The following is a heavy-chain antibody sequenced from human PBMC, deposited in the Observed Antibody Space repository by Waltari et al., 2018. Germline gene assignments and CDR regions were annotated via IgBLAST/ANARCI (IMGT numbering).Heavy chain of an antibody. CDR1: GFAFRNYW. Sequence: EVQLVASGGGLVQPGGSLRPPCAASGFAFRNYWMHWVRQARGQGLVWVSRIINDETTTIYADSVKGRFTISRDNAKNTLYLQMNSLRDDDTAVYYCATGAMSAYEIWGQGTMVTVSS. J-gene: IGHJ3*02. D-gene: IGHD1-26*01. CDR2: IINDETTT. CDR3: ATGAMSAYEI. V-gene: IGHV3-74*01.